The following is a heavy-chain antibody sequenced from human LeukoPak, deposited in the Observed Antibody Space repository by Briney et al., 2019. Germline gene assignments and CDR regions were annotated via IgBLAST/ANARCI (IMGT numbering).Heavy chain of an antibody. CDR1: GFIFSSYG. J-gene: IGHJ3*02. V-gene: IGHV3-33*01. CDR3: ARDMSRYVFDI. Sequence: GGSLRLSCAASGFIFSSYGFHWVRQAPGKGLEWVAAIWSDGSQEYYTDSVKGRFTISRDDSKSTLYLHMNSLRAEDTAVYSCARDMSRYVFDIWGQGTMVTVSS. CDR2: IWSDGSQE. D-gene: IGHD3-10*02.